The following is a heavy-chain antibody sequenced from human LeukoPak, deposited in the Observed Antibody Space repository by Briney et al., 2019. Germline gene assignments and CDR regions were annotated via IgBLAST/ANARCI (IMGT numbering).Heavy chain of an antibody. J-gene: IGHJ5*02. D-gene: IGHD2-2*01. CDR3: ARGAYCSSTSCYLRRSRFDP. CDR2: MNPNSGNT. CDR1: GYTFTSYD. Sequence: ASVTVSCKASGYTFTSYDINWVRQATGQGLEWMGWMNPNSGNTGYAQKFQGRVTMIRNTSISTAYMELSSLRSEDTAVYYCARGAYCSSTSCYLRRSRFDPWGQGTLVTVSS. V-gene: IGHV1-8*01.